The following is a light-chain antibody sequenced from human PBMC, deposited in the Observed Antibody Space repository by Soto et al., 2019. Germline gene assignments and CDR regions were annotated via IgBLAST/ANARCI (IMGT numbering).Light chain of an antibody. Sequence: QSALTQPASVSGSPGQSITISCTGTSSDVGGYNYVSWYQQHPGKAPKLMIYDVSNRPSGVSNRFSGSNSGNTASLTIYGLQAEDEADYYCSSYTSSSTLVFGTGTKVTVL. J-gene: IGLJ1*01. CDR1: SSDVGGYNY. CDR3: SSYTSSSTLV. CDR2: DVS. V-gene: IGLV2-14*01.